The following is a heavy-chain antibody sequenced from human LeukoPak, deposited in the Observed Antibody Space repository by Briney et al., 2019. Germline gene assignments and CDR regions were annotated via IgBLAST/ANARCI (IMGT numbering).Heavy chain of an antibody. D-gene: IGHD4-17*01. Sequence: GRSLRLSCAASGFTFSSYGMHWVRQAPGKGLEWVAVIWYDGSNKYYADSVKGRFTISRDNSKNTLYLQMKSLRAEDTAVYYCARAGGDYGSFDYWGQGTLVTVSS. CDR1: GFTFSSYG. CDR2: IWYDGSNK. V-gene: IGHV3-33*01. CDR3: ARAGGDYGSFDY. J-gene: IGHJ4*02.